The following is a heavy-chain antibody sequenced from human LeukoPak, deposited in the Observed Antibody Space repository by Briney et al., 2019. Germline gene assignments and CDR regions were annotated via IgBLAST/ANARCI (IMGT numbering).Heavy chain of an antibody. CDR3: ARDPYSGSYGNYYYYFMDV. CDR2: ISGSGGST. CDR1: GFTFSSYG. V-gene: IGHV3-23*01. J-gene: IGHJ6*03. D-gene: IGHD1-26*01. Sequence: GGSLRLSCAASGFTFSSYGMSWVRQAPGKGLEWVSAISGSGGSTYYADSVKGRFTISRDNAKNSLYLQMNSLRAEDTAVYYCARDPYSGSYGNYYYYFMDVWGKGTTVTISS.